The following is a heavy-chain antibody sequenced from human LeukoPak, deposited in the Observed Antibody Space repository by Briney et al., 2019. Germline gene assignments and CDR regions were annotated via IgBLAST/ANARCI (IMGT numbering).Heavy chain of an antibody. CDR1: GFVFSSYT. J-gene: IGHJ6*02. CDR2: IGDNSSYI. Sequence: GGSLRLSCAASGFVFSSYTMSWVRQAPGKGLEWVSSIGDNSSYIHYGDSVKGRFTISRDNANKVVYLQMNSLRGEDTAVYYCARAYYDSLTGSYLDGMDVWGQGTTVIVSS. V-gene: IGHV3-21*01. CDR3: ARAYYDSLTGSYLDGMDV. D-gene: IGHD3-9*01.